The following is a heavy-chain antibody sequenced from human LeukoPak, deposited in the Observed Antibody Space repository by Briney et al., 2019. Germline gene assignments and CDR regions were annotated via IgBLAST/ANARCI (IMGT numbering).Heavy chain of an antibody. Sequence: ASVKVSCTASGYTFTGYYMHWVRQAPGQGLEWMGWINPNSGGTNYAQKFQGRVTMTRDTSISTAYMELSRLRSDDTAVYYCAYYYGSGSYYYFDYWGQGTLVTVSS. CDR2: INPNSGGT. J-gene: IGHJ4*02. CDR1: GYTFTGYY. CDR3: AYYYGSGSYYYFDY. D-gene: IGHD3-10*01. V-gene: IGHV1-2*02.